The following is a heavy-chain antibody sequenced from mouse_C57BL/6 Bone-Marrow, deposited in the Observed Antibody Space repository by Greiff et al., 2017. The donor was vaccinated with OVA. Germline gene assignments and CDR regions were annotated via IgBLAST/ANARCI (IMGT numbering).Heavy chain of an antibody. D-gene: IGHD1-1*01. CDR1: GYTFTSYW. CDR2: IHPNSGST. J-gene: IGHJ4*01. CDR3: PLTTVVGYAMDD. V-gene: IGHV1-64*01. Sequence: QVQLQQPGAELVKPGASVKLSCKASGYTFTSYWMHWVKQRPGQGLEWIGMIHPNSGSTNYNEKFKSKATLTVDKSSSTAYMQLSSLTSEDSAVYYCPLTTVVGYAMDDWGQGTSVTVSS.